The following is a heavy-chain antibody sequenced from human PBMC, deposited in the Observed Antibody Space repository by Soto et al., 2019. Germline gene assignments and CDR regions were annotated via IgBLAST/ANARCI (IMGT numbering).Heavy chain of an antibody. J-gene: IGHJ4*02. Sequence: SETLSLTCAVSGYSISSGYYWGWIRQPPGKGLEWIGRIYHSGSTYYNPSLKSRVTISVDTSKNQFSLKLSSVTAADTAVYYCARDPVNFDYWGQGTLVTVSS. CDR1: GYSISSGYY. CDR3: ARDPVNFDY. V-gene: IGHV4-38-2*02. CDR2: IYHSGST.